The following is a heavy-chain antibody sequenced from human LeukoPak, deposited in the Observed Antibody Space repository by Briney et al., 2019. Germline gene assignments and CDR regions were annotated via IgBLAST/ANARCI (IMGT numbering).Heavy chain of an antibody. D-gene: IGHD5-12*01. CDR2: IRSDGVEK. J-gene: IGHJ4*02. Sequence: PGGSLRLSCEASGFTFIRYAMSWVRQAPGKGLEWVANIRSDGVEKYYVDSVRGRFTISTDTAKNTLYLQMNSLRADDTAVYYCAREFTGYGNTDYWGQGTLVTVSS. CDR3: AREFTGYGNTDY. V-gene: IGHV3-7*03. CDR1: GFTFIRYA.